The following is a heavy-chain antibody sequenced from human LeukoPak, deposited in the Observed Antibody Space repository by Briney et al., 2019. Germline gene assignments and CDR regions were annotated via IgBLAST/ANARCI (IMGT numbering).Heavy chain of an antibody. Sequence: GGSLRLSCAASGSTFSSYSMNWVRQAPGKGLEWVSSISSSSSYIYYADSVKGRFTISRDNAKNSLYLQMNSLRAEDTAVYYCARVRRASNWFDPWGQGTLVTVSS. J-gene: IGHJ5*02. CDR2: ISSSSSYI. CDR1: GSTFSSYS. CDR3: ARVRRASNWFDP. V-gene: IGHV3-21*01.